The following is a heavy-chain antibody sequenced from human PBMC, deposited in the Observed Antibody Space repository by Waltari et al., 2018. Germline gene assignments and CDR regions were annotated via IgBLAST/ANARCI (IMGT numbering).Heavy chain of an antibody. J-gene: IGHJ4*02. D-gene: IGHD3-16*01. V-gene: IGHV3-7*03. Sequence: EVQLVESGGGLVQPGGSLRVSCAASTFSFSSYWMAWFRQAPGKGLGWVATIRPDGGENCDVDLVKGRFSISRDNAKNSFYLQMNSLRVEDTAIFYCATMGAGRAPDYWGQGTLVTVSS. CDR1: TFSFSSYW. CDR3: ATMGAGRAPDY. CDR2: IRPDGGEN.